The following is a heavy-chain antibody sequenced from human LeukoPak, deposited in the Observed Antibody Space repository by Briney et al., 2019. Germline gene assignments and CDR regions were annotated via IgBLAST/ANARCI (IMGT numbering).Heavy chain of an antibody. CDR1: GITFSSHA. D-gene: IGHD2-21*02. Sequence: GGSLRLSCTASGITFSSHAMGWVRQAPGKGLEWVSGISGSGGSTYYADSVKGQFTISRDNSKNTLYLQMNSLRAEDTAVYYCAIDTKVVVVTAIRYWGQGTLVTVSS. CDR2: ISGSGGST. CDR3: AIDTKVVVVTAIRY. V-gene: IGHV3-23*01. J-gene: IGHJ4*02.